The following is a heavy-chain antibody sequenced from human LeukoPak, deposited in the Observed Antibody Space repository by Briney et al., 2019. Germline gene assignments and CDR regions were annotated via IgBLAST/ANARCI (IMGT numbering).Heavy chain of an antibody. J-gene: IGHJ4*02. CDR2: IYHSGST. D-gene: IGHD6-13*01. V-gene: IGHV4-4*02. CDR3: ARVEGSSWSQYYFDY. CDR1: GGSLSSSNW. Sequence: PSGTLSLTCAVSGGSLSSSNWWSWVRQPPGKGLEWIGEIYHSGSTNYNPSLKSRVTISVDKSKNQFSLKLSSVTAADTAVYYCARVEGSSWSQYYFDYWGQGTLVTVSS.